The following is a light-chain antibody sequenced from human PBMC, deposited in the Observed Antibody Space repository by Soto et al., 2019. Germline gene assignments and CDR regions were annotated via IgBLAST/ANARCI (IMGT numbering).Light chain of an antibody. Sequence: EIVLTQSPGPLSLSPVKRATLSCRASQSFTSRSLAWYQQKPGQAPRLLIYDASNRATGIPARFSGSGSGTDGTITISSLENEDCAVYYCQQRSHWTWTFGLGTKVDIK. CDR3: QQRSHWTWT. V-gene: IGKV3-11*01. CDR2: DAS. CDR1: QSFTSRS. J-gene: IGKJ1*01.